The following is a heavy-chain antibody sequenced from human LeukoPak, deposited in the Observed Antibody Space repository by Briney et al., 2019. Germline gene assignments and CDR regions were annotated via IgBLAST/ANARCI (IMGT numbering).Heavy chain of an antibody. CDR1: GYTFTGYN. Sequence: GASVTVSCKASGYTFTGYNMHWVRQAPGQGLEWLGWINPNTGGQNYAAKFQGRVTMTSDTSIRPAYLELSRLRSGDTAVYYWARDSALAVAGTFPGYWGQGNRVTVSS. V-gene: IGHV1-2*02. CDR3: ARDSALAVAGTFPGY. CDR2: INPNTGGQ. J-gene: IGHJ4*02. D-gene: IGHD6-19*01.